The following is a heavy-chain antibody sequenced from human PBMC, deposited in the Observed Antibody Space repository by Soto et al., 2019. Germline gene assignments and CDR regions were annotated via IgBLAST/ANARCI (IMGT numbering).Heavy chain of an antibody. D-gene: IGHD3-22*01. Sequence: PSETLSLTCTVSGGSISSYYRSWIRQPPGKGLEWIGYIYYSGSTNYNPSLKSRVTISVDTSKNQFPLKLSSVTAADTAVYYCARYDSSYALFDYWGQGTLVTVSS. CDR2: IYYSGST. V-gene: IGHV4-59*01. CDR3: ARYDSSYALFDY. J-gene: IGHJ4*02. CDR1: GGSISSYY.